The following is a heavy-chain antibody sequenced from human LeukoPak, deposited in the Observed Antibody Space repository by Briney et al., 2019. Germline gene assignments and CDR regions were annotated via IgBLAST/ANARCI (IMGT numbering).Heavy chain of an antibody. CDR1: GYSFTSYW. CDR3: ASPGIAAAGTGIDAFDI. CDR2: IYPGDSDT. Sequence: GESLQISCQGSGYSFTSYWIGWVRQMPGKGLEWMGIIYPGDSDTRYSPSFQGQVTISADKSISTAYLQWSSLKASDTAMYYCASPGIAAAGTGIDAFDIWGQGTMVTVSS. J-gene: IGHJ3*02. D-gene: IGHD6-13*01. V-gene: IGHV5-51*01.